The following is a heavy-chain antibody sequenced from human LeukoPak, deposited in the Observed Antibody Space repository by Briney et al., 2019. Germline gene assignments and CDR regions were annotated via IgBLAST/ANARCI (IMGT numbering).Heavy chain of an antibody. D-gene: IGHD5-24*01. CDR2: IYESGNT. CDR1: GYFIRNGYY. Sequence: KTSETLSLTCSVSGYFIRNGYYWGWIRQPPGKGLEWIGSIYESGNTDYSPSLKSRVTISVDTSKNQFSLRLNSVTAADTAFYYCARGRDRSKAGDLWGQGSLVTVSS. J-gene: IGHJ5*02. CDR3: ARGRDRSKAGDL. V-gene: IGHV4-38-2*02.